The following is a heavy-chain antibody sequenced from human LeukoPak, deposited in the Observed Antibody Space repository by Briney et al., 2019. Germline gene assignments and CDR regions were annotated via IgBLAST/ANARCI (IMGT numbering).Heavy chain of an antibody. CDR3: ARAGGLRIAVAPIDC. D-gene: IGHD6-19*01. J-gene: IGHJ4*02. Sequence: GGSLRLSCAASGFTVSSNYMSWVRQAPGKGLEWVSVIYSGGGTFYADSGKGRFTISRDNSKNTLYLQMNSLRAEDAAVYYCARAGGLRIAVAPIDCWGQGTLVTVSS. V-gene: IGHV3-53*01. CDR1: GFTVSSNY. CDR2: IYSGGGT.